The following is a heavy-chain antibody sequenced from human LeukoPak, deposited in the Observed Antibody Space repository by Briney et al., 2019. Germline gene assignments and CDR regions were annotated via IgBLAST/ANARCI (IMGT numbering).Heavy chain of an antibody. Sequence: PSETLSLTCAVSGYSISNGYHWGWIRQPPEKGLDWIGSINHSGSTYYNPSLKSRVTISVDTSKNQFSLKLNSVTAADTAVYYCARDSGYDPGWFDPWGQGTLVTVSS. CDR1: GYSISNGYH. V-gene: IGHV4-38-2*02. CDR2: INHSGST. D-gene: IGHD3-10*01. CDR3: ARDSGYDPGWFDP. J-gene: IGHJ5*02.